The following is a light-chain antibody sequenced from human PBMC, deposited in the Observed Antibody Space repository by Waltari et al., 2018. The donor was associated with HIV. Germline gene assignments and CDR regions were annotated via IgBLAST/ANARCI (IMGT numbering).Light chain of an antibody. J-gene: IGKJ1*01. CDR2: GAS. Sequence: MVLKQSPATLSLSPGEGATLPCRASQSVDNSFLGWYQQKPGQAPRLLIFGASSRATGTPDRFSGSGSGTDFTLTVSRLEPEDFAVYYCQQHDIYTWTFGPGTRVDIK. CDR1: QSVDNSF. V-gene: IGKV3-20*01. CDR3: QQHDIYTWT.